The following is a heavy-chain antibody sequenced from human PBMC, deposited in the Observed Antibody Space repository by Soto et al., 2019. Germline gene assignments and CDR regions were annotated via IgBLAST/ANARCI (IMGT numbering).Heavy chain of an antibody. J-gene: IGHJ4*02. CDR1: GFTFSDHY. CDR2: TRNKANSYTT. V-gene: IGHV3-72*01. Sequence: ESGGGLVQPGGSLRLSCVASGFTFSDHYMDWVRQAPGKGLEWVGRTRNKANSYTTEYAASVKGRFTISRDDSKNSLYLQMNSLKIEDTAVYYCARELMTTVTYFDYWGQGTLVTVSS. CDR3: ARELMTTVTYFDY. D-gene: IGHD4-17*01.